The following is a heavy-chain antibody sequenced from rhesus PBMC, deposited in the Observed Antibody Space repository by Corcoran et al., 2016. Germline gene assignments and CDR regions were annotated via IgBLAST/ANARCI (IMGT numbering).Heavy chain of an antibody. D-gene: IGHD1-14*01. Sequence: QVQLQESGPGLVKPSETLSLTCAVSGGSTSDGYWWTWIRQPPGKGLGLIGYIYGGSTSTTYNPSLKSRVSISKDTSKNQCSWKVSSVTVADTAVYYCARKIAGATISTFDYWGQGVLVTVSS. CDR2: IYGGSTST. CDR3: ARKIAGATISTFDY. CDR1: GGSTSDGYW. J-gene: IGHJ4*01. V-gene: IGHV4S10*01.